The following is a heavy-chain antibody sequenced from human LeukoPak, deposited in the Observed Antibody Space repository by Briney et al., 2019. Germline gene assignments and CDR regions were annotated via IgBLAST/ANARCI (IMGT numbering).Heavy chain of an antibody. Sequence: PGRSLRLSCAASGFTFSSSALHWARQAPGKGLEWVAVISNDGNHKYYPDSVKGRFTISRDNAKSTLYLQMNSLRAEDTAVYYCARHGMDVWGQGTTVTVSS. CDR2: ISNDGNHK. J-gene: IGHJ6*02. CDR1: GFTFSSSA. CDR3: ARHGMDV. V-gene: IGHV3-30*04.